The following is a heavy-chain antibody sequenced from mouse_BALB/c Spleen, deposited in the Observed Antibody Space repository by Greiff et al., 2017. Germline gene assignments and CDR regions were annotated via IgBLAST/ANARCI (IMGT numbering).Heavy chain of an antibody. CDR2: ILPGSGST. CDR1: GYTFSSYW. CDR3: ARSSYYGNYAWFAY. V-gene: IGHV1-9*01. D-gene: IGHD2-10*01. J-gene: IGHJ3*01. Sequence: QVQLQQSGAELMKPGASVKISCKATGYTFSSYWIEWVKQRPGHGLEWIGEILPGSGSTNYNEKFKGKATFTADTSSNTAYMQLSSLTSEDSAVYYRARSSYYGNYAWFAYWGQGTLVTVAA.